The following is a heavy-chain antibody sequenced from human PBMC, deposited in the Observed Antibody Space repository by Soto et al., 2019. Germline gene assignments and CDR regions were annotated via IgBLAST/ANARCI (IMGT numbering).Heavy chain of an antibody. Sequence: PGESLKISCKGSGYSFTSYWISWVHQMPGKGLEWMGRIDPSDSYTNYSPSFQGHVTISADKSISTAYLQWSSLKASDTAMYYCARLSITIFGVVGGLDIWGQGTMVTVSS. J-gene: IGHJ3*02. V-gene: IGHV5-10-1*01. D-gene: IGHD3-3*01. CDR3: ARLSITIFGVVGGLDI. CDR2: IDPSDSYT. CDR1: GYSFTSYW.